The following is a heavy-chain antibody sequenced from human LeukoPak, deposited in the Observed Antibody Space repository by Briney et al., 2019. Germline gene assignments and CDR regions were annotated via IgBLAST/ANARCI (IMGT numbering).Heavy chain of an antibody. V-gene: IGHV4-34*01. CDR1: GGSFSGYY. CDR2: INHSGST. Sequence: SETLSLTCAVYGGSFSGYYWSWIRQPPGKGLEWIGEINHSGSTNYNPSLKSRVTISVDTSKNQFSLKLSSVTAADTAVYYCARLRWFGELGDFDYWGQGTLVTVSS. J-gene: IGHJ4*02. D-gene: IGHD3-10*01. CDR3: ARLRWFGELGDFDY.